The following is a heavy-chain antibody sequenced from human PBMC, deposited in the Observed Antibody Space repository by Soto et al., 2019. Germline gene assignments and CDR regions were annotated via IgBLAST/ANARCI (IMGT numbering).Heavy chain of an antibody. CDR2: IKANSGNT. CDR3: AIADYGDDDY. CDR1: GYTFSTST. Sequence: LVQSGAEAKKPGASVKVSCKASGYTFSTSTISWVRQAPGQGLEWMGWIKANSGNTNYAPKLQGRVTMTTDTSTNTAYMELRSLTSDDTAMYYCAIADYGDDDYWGQGTLVTVSS. D-gene: IGHD4-17*01. J-gene: IGHJ4*02. V-gene: IGHV1-18*04.